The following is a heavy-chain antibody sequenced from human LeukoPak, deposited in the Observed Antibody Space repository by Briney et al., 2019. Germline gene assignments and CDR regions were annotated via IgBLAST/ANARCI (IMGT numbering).Heavy chain of an antibody. CDR1: GGSISSYY. CDR3: ARDKSGDYYDSSGYSDYYYMDV. CDR2: IYTSGST. D-gene: IGHD3-22*01. Sequence: PSETLSLTCTVSGGSISSYYWSWTRQPAGKGLEWIGRIYTSGSTNYNPSLKSRVTISVDKSKNQFSLKLSSVTAADTAVYYCARDKSGDYYDSSGYSDYYYMDVWGKGTTVTVSS. J-gene: IGHJ6*03. V-gene: IGHV4-4*07.